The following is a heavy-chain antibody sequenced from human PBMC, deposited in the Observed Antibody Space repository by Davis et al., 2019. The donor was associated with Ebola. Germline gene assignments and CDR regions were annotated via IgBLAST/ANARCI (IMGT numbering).Heavy chain of an antibody. CDR3: ARSSSITGTSEFAFDI. J-gene: IGHJ3*02. V-gene: IGHV3-21*01. D-gene: IGHD1-20*01. CDR1: GFTFSSYS. CDR2: ISSSSSYI. Sequence: GESLKISCAASGFTFSSYSMNWVRQAPGKGLEWVSSISSSSSYIYYADSVKGRFTISRDNAKNSLYLQMNSLRAEDTAVYYCARSSSITGTSEFAFDIWGQGTMVTVSS.